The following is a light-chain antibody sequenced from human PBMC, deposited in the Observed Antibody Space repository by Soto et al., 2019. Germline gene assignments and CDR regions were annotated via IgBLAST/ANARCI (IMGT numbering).Light chain of an antibody. J-gene: IGLJ1*01. CDR1: SSNIGSNT. CDR3: SSYTRTTAYV. CDR2: KNN. Sequence: QSVLTQPSSASGTPGQRVTISCSGSSSNIGSNTVNWYQQLPGTAPKLLIYKNNQRPSGVSHRFSGSKSGNTASLTISGLQAEDEADYFCSSYTRTTAYVFATGTKVTV. V-gene: IGLV1-44*01.